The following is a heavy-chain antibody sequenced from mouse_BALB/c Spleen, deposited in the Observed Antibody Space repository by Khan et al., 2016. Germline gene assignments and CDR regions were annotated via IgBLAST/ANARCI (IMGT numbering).Heavy chain of an antibody. J-gene: IGHJ4*01. CDR2: IWTGGGT. D-gene: IGHD1-1*01. CDR1: GFSLTSYD. CDR3: VREGYGTTYGAIDY. Sequence: QVQLKESGPGLVAPSQSLSITCTVSGFSLTSYDISWIRQPPGKGLEWLGGIWTGGGTNYNSAFMSRMIISKDNSKSQVFLKMNSLQTDDTAIYSCVREGYGTTYGAIDYWGQGTSVTVSS. V-gene: IGHV2-9-2*01.